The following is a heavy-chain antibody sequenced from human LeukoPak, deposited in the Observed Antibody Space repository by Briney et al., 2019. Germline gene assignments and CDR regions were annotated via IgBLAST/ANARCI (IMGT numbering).Heavy chain of an antibody. CDR1: GYTFTSYA. J-gene: IGHJ4*02. D-gene: IGHD5-18*01. Sequence: ASVKVSCKASGYTFTSYAMYWVRQAPGQGLEWMGWINTNTGNPTYAQGFTGRFVFSLDTSVSTAYLQISSLKAEDTAVYYCARDSRRGYSERVPQLPHYWGQGTLVTVSS. V-gene: IGHV7-4-1*02. CDR3: ARDSRRGYSERVPQLPHY. CDR2: INTNTGNP.